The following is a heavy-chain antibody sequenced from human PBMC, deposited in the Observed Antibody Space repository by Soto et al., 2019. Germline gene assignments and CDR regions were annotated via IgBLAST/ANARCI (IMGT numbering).Heavy chain of an antibody. CDR1: GFTFGDYA. CDR3: AKENSSGWPLYYYYGMDV. CDR2: IRSKAYGGTT. J-gene: IGHJ6*02. V-gene: IGHV3-49*03. Sequence: GGSLRLSCTASGFTFGDYAMSWFRQAPGKGLEWVGFIRSKAYGGTTEYAASVKGRFTISRDNAKNSLYLQMNSLRAEDTALYYCAKENSSGWPLYYYYGMDVWGQGTTVTVSS. D-gene: IGHD6-19*01.